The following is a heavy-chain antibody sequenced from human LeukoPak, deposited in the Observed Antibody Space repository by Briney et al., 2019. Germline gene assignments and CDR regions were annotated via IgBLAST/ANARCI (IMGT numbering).Heavy chain of an antibody. CDR3: ARGDTSWFGESPAYYYMDV. CDR1: GYTFTSYY. J-gene: IGHJ6*03. D-gene: IGHD3-10*01. CDR2: FNPSGGST. V-gene: IGHV1-46*01. Sequence: ASVKVSCKASGYTFTSYYMHWVREAPGQGLEWMGIFNPSGGSTSYAQKFQGRVTMTRDTSTSTVYMELSSLRSEDTAVYYCARGDTSWFGESPAYYYMDVWGKGTTVTVSS.